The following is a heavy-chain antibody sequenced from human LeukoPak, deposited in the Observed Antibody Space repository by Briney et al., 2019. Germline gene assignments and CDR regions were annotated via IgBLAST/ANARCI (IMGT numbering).Heavy chain of an antibody. CDR3: AREDRGYSFDY. D-gene: IGHD3-22*01. CDR2: ISYDGSNK. J-gene: IGHJ4*02. V-gene: IGHV3-30-3*01. CDR1: GFTFSSYA. Sequence: PGGSLRLSCAASGFTFSSYAMHWVRQAPGKGLEWVAVISYDGSNKYYADSVKGRFTISRDNSKNTLYLQMNSLRAEDTAVYYCAREDRGYSFDYWGQGTLVTVSS.